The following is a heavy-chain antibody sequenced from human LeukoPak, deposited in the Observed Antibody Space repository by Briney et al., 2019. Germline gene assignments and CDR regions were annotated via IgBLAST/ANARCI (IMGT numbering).Heavy chain of an antibody. D-gene: IGHD5-18*01. CDR1: GYTFTGYY. V-gene: IGHV1-2*02. Sequence: ASVKVSCKASGYTFTGYYMHWVRQAPGQGLEWMGWINHNSGGTNYAQKFQGRVTMTRDTSISTAYMELSRLRSDDTAVYYCARSMVTVSFDYWGQGTLVTVSS. J-gene: IGHJ4*02. CDR2: INHNSGGT. CDR3: ARSMVTVSFDY.